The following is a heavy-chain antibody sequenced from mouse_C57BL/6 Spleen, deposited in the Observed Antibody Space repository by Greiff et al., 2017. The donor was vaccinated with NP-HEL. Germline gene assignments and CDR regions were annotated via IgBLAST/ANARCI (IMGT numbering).Heavy chain of an antibody. D-gene: IGHD2-3*01. CDR3: ARVTEGYYVRFDV. Sequence: QVQLKQSGAELVKPGASVKISCKASGYAFSSYWMNWVKQRPGQGLEWIGQIYPGDGDTNYNGKFTGKATLTADKSSSTAYMQLSSLTSEDSAVYFCARVTEGYYVRFDVWGTGTTVTVSS. V-gene: IGHV1-80*01. CDR1: GYAFSSYW. CDR2: IYPGDGDT. J-gene: IGHJ1*03.